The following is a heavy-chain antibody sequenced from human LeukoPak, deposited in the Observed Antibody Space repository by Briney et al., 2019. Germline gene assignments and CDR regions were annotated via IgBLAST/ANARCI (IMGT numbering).Heavy chain of an antibody. Sequence: GRSLRLSCAASGFTFSSYGMHWVRQAPGKGLEWVAVIWYDGSNKYYADSVKGRFTISRDNSKNTLYLQMNSLRAEDTAVYYCAREGYDFWSGYYTHWFDPWGQGTLVTVSS. CDR2: IWYDGSNK. CDR1: GFTFSSYG. J-gene: IGHJ5*02. V-gene: IGHV3-33*08. D-gene: IGHD3-3*01. CDR3: AREGYDFWSGYYTHWFDP.